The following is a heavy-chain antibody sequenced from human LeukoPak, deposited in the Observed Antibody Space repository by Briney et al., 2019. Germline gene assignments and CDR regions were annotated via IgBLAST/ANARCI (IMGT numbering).Heavy chain of an antibody. CDR2: INHSGST. J-gene: IGHJ5*02. CDR3: ARSRVQLERRRRLRNNWFDP. V-gene: IGHV4-34*01. CDR1: GGSFSGYY. Sequence: SETLSLTCAVYGGSFSGYYWCWIRQPPGKGLEWIGEINHSGSTNYNPSLKSRVTISVDTSKNQFSLKLSSVTAADTAVYYCARSRVQLERRRRLRNNWFDPWGQGTLVTVSS. D-gene: IGHD1-1*01.